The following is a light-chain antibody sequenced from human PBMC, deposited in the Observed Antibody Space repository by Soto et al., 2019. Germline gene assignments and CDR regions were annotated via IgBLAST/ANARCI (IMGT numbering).Light chain of an antibody. V-gene: IGKV2-28*01. CDR3: MQALQTPRT. CDR1: QSLQHNNGNTL. J-gene: IGKJ1*01. CDR2: LGS. Sequence: EIVMTQSPLSLTVTPGEPASISCKSSQSLQHNNGNTLLDWYMQKPGQSPQLLIYLGSRRAPGDPDRVSGSGSGADFTLRISTVEADDAASYYCMQALQTPRTFGQGTKLEI.